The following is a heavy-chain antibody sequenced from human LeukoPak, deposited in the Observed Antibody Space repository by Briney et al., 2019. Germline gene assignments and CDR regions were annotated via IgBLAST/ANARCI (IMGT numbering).Heavy chain of an antibody. J-gene: IGHJ4*02. V-gene: IGHV4-30-4*01. Sequence: PSETLSLTCTVSGAPISTAGYYWTWIRQTPGEGLEWIGYIYYTGSVDYNPSLKSRLSISLDTSKNQFSLKLNSVTAADTAVYYCARALVGEACPSPFDYWGQGTLVTVSS. CDR2: IYYTGSV. CDR3: ARALVGEACPSPFDY. CDR1: GAPISTAGYY. D-gene: IGHD4-17*01.